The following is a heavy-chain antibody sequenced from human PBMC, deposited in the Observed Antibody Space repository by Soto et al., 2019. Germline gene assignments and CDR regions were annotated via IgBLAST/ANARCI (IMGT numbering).Heavy chain of an antibody. CDR3: ARRAYYYDSSGYYYRWYFDL. CDR1: GYSFTSYW. J-gene: IGHJ2*01. D-gene: IGHD3-22*01. V-gene: IGHV5-51*01. CDR2: IYPGDSDT. Sequence: GESLKISCKGSGYSFTSYWIGWVRQMPGKGLEWMGIIYPGDSDTRYSPSFQGQVTISADKSISTAYLQWSSLKASDTAMYYCARRAYYYDSSGYYYRWYFDLWGRGTRVTVSS.